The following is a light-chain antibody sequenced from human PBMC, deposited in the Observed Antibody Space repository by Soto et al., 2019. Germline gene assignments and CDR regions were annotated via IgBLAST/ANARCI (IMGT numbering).Light chain of an antibody. V-gene: IGKV3-20*01. CDR2: GAS. CDR3: QQSGNSPWT. J-gene: IGKJ1*01. Sequence: EFVLTQSPGTLSLSPGERATLSCRASQTLSSTFLAWYQQRRGQAPRLLIYGASSRATDIPHRFSGSGSGTDSTLTISSLEPEDSAVYYCQQSGNSPWTFGQGTKVDIK. CDR1: QTLSSTF.